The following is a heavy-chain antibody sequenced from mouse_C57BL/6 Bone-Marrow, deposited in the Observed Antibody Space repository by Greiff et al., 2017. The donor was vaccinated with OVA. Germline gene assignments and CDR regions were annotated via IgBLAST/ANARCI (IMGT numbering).Heavy chain of an antibody. V-gene: IGHV1-5*01. D-gene: IGHD2-1*01. CDR1: GYTFTSYW. CDR2: IYPGNSDT. J-gene: IGHJ3*01. CDR3: TRGGTPIYYGFAY. Sequence: VHVKQSGTVLARPGASVKMSCKTSGYTFTSYWMHWVKQRPGPGLEWIGAIYPGNSDTSYNQKFKGKAKLTAVTSASTAYMELSSLTNEDSAVYYCTRGGTPIYYGFAYWGQGTLVTVSA.